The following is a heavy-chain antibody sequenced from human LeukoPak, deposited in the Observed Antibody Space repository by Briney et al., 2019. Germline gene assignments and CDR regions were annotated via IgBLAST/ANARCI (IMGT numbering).Heavy chain of an antibody. CDR1: GGSISSYY. Sequence: PSETLSLTCTVSGGSISSYYWSWIRQPPGKGLEWIGYIYYSGSTNYNPSLKSRVTISVDTSKNQFSLKLSSVTAADTAVYYCARAYSSGWLGAFDIWGQGTMVTASS. CDR3: ARAYSSGWLGAFDI. J-gene: IGHJ3*02. D-gene: IGHD6-19*01. CDR2: IYYSGST. V-gene: IGHV4-59*01.